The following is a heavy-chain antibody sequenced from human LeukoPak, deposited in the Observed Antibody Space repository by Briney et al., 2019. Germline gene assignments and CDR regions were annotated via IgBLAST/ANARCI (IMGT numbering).Heavy chain of an antibody. D-gene: IGHD2-21*02. J-gene: IGHJ3*02. CDR2: IYYSGST. CDR1: GGSFSGYY. Sequence: SETLSLTCAVYGGSFSGYYWSWIRQPPGKGLEWIGSIYYSGSTYYNPSLKSRVTISVDTSKNQFSLKLSSVTAADTAVYYCASKHIVVVTAVSLGGGDAFDIWGQGTMVTVSS. V-gene: IGHV4-34*01. CDR3: ASKHIVVVTAVSLGGGDAFDI.